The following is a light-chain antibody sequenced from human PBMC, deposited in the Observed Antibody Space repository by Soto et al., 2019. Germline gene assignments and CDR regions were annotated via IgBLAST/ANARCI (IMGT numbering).Light chain of an antibody. V-gene: IGKV3-20*01. CDR1: QSVSSSY. CDR2: GAS. CDR3: QQYCSSPPIT. Sequence: EIVLTQSPGTLSLSPGERATLSCRASQSVSSSYLAWYQQKPGQAPRLLIYGASSRATGIPDRFSGSGSGTDFTLTISRREPEDFAVYYCQQYCSSPPITCGQGTQLEIK. J-gene: IGKJ5*01.